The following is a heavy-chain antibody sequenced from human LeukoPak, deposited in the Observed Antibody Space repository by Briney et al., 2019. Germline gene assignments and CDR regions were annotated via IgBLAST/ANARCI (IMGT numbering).Heavy chain of an antibody. Sequence: PGGSLRLSCAASGFTFSTYAMNWVRQAPGKGLEWVSGISGSGGSTYYADSVKGRFTISRDNSKNTLYLQMNSLRAEDTAVYYCATTYCSSTSCYPYYFDYWGQGTLVTVSS. CDR1: GFTFSTYA. J-gene: IGHJ4*02. CDR3: ATTYCSSTSCYPYYFDY. D-gene: IGHD2-2*01. CDR2: ISGSGGST. V-gene: IGHV3-23*01.